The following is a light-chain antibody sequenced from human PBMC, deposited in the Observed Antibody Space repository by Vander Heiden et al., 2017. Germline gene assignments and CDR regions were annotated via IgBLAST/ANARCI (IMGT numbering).Light chain of an antibody. Sequence: EIVRTQSPASLSVSPGERATLSCRASQSVSSNLAWYQQKPGQAPRLLIYDASTRATGIPAKCSGSGSGTEFTLTISSLQSGDFAFYYCQQDNQSQTFGGGTRVEIK. V-gene: IGKV3-15*01. CDR2: DAS. CDR3: QQDNQSQT. CDR1: QSVSSN. J-gene: IGKJ4*01.